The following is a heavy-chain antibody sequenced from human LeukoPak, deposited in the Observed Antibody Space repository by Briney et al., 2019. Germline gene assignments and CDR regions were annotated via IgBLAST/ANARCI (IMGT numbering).Heavy chain of an antibody. Sequence: ASVNVSCTASGYTFTIYDINWVRQATGQGLEWMGWMSPNSGNTGYAQKFQGRVTMTRNTAISTAYMELSSLRSEDTAVYFCVRTPPNWGADYWGQGTLVTVSS. CDR2: MSPNSGNT. CDR3: VRTPPNWGADY. V-gene: IGHV1-8*01. D-gene: IGHD7-27*01. CDR1: GYTFTIYD. J-gene: IGHJ4*02.